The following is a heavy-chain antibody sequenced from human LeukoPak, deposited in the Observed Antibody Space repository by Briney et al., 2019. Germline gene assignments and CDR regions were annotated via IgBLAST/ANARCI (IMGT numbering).Heavy chain of an antibody. CDR3: AREGGLPLAGTVGNWFDP. CDR2: INPNSGGT. J-gene: IGHJ5*02. CDR1: GYTFTGYY. D-gene: IGHD6-19*01. V-gene: IGHV1-2*02. Sequence: ASVKVSCKASGYTFTGYYIHWVRQAPGQGLEWMGWINPNSGGTNYAQKFQGRVTMTRDTSISTAYMELSRLRSDDTAVYYCAREGGLPLAGTVGNWFDPWGQGTLVTVSS.